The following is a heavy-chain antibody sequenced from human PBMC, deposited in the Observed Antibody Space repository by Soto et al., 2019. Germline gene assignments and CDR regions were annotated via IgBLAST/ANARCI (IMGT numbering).Heavy chain of an antibody. CDR1: EGTFNSYA. CDR2: IIPYYNAL. CDR3: ASGASRWYPYFFDS. J-gene: IGHJ4*02. D-gene: IGHD6-13*01. Sequence: QAQVVQSGAEVRKPGSSVKLSCKASEGTFNSYAIAWVRQAPGQGLEWMGGIIPYYNALNYAQKFQDRVTITADDSTNTVYMELSSLRSDDTAVYFCASGASRWYPYFFDSWAQGTLVTVSS. V-gene: IGHV1-69*01.